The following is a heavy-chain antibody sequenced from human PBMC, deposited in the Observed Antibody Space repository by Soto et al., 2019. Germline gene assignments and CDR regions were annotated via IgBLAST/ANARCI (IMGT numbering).Heavy chain of an antibody. D-gene: IGHD5-18*01. CDR3: VRASLGYSYVAVYFYY. J-gene: IGHJ4*02. V-gene: IGHV1-69*13. CDR2: IIPIFGTA. Sequence: SVKVSCKASGYTFTSYDINWVRQAPGQGLEWMGGIIPIFGTANYAQKFQGRVTITADESTSTAYMELSSLRSEDTAVYYCVRASLGYSYVAVYFYYWGRGTLVTVSS. CDR1: GYTFTSYD.